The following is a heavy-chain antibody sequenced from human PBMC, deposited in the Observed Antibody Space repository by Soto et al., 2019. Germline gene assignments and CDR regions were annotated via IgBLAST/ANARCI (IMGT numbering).Heavy chain of an antibody. V-gene: IGHV3-21*01. Sequence: PGGSLRLSCAASGFTFSSYSMNWVRQAPGKGLEWVSSISSSSSYIYYADSVKGRFTISRDNAKNSLYLQMNSLRAEDTAVYYCARDLSNYDFWSGYYYYYYGMDVWGQGTTVTVSS. CDR1: GFTFSSYS. CDR3: ARDLSNYDFWSGYYYYYYGMDV. D-gene: IGHD3-3*01. J-gene: IGHJ6*02. CDR2: ISSSSSYI.